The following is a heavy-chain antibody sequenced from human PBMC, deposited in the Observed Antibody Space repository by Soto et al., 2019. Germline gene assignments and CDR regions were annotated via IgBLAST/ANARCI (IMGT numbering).Heavy chain of an antibody. Sequence: EVQLVHSGAEVKKPGTTVKISCKVSGYTFTDYYMHWVQQAPVKGLEWMGLVDPEDAETIYAEKFQDRVTITADTSTDTAYMELSSLRSDDTAVYYCATLTRSPGAIFDYWGQGTLVTVSS. J-gene: IGHJ4*02. CDR1: GYTFTDYY. V-gene: IGHV1-69-2*01. CDR3: ATLTRSPGAIFDY. CDR2: VDPEDAET.